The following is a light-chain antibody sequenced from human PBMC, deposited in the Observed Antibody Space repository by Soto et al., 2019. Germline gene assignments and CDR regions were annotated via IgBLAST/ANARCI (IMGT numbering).Light chain of an antibody. V-gene: IGKV1-5*01. Sequence: DIQMTHSPSTLSASVGDRVTITCRASQSISSWLAWYQQKPGKAPKLLMYDASSLDSGVPSRFSGSGSGTEFTLTISSLQPDDFATYYCQQYNGYPWTFGQGTKVDIK. CDR2: DAS. CDR1: QSISSW. CDR3: QQYNGYPWT. J-gene: IGKJ1*01.